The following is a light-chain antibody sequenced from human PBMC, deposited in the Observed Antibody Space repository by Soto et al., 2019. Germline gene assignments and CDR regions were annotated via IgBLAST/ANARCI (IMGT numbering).Light chain of an antibody. CDR1: QSLVHIDGNTY. J-gene: IGKJ2*01. V-gene: IGKV2-24*01. Sequence: DLVLTQTRLSSPVTLGQPASISCRSSQSLVHIDGNTYFTWLQQRPGQPPRLLIYKISNRFPGVPDRFSGSGAGTDFTLKISRVEAEDVGVYYCLQATQSYTFGQGTRLEIK. CDR3: LQATQSYT. CDR2: KIS.